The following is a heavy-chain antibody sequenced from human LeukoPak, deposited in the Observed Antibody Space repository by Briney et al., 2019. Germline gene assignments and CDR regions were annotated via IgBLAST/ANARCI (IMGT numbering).Heavy chain of an antibody. CDR1: GFTFSSYW. D-gene: IGHD6-13*01. V-gene: IGHV3-74*01. CDR2: INSDGSGT. J-gene: IGHJ3*02. Sequence: SGGSLRLSCAASGFTFSSYWMHWVRHAPGKGLVWVSRINSDGSGTTYADSAKGRFTISRDNAKNTLFLQMNSLRAEDTAVYYCARGYSSSWSSAFDIWGQGTMVTVSS. CDR3: ARGYSSSWSSAFDI.